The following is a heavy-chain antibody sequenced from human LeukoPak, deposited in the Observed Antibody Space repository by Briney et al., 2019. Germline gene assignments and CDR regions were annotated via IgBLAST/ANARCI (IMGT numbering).Heavy chain of an antibody. CDR3: ARTYVWGSTPGDY. Sequence: GRSLRLSCAASGFTFSSYSMNWVRQAPGKGLEWVSSIGSSSSYIYYADSVKGRFTISRDNAKSSLYLQMNSLRAEDTAVYYCARTYVWGSTPGDYWGQGTLVTVSS. D-gene: IGHD3-16*01. J-gene: IGHJ4*02. CDR2: IGSSSSYI. V-gene: IGHV3-21*01. CDR1: GFTFSSYS.